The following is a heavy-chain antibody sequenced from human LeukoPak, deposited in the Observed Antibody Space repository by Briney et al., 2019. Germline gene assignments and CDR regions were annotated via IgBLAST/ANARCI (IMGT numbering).Heavy chain of an antibody. CDR2: IKQDGSEK. J-gene: IGHJ6*02. D-gene: IGHD1-26*01. CDR1: GFTFSSYW. CDR3: ARALVGATPYYYGMDV. V-gene: IGHV3-7*04. Sequence: GGSLRLSCAASGFTFSSYWMSWVRQAPGKGLEWVANIKQDGSEKYYVDSVKGRFTISRDNAKNSLYLQINSLRAEDTAVYYCARALVGATPYYYGMDVWGQGTTVTVSS.